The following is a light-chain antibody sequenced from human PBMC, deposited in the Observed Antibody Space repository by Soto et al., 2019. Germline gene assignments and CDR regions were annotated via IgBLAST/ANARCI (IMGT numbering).Light chain of an antibody. CDR2: DTS. Sequence: EVVLTQSPATLSLSPGERVTLSCRASENVYSYLAWYQQKPGQAPRLLIYDTSNRATGIPARFSGSGSGRDFTLTISIREPEDFALYYCQHRKSWPPITFFQGTRLEI. CDR3: QHRKSWPPIT. J-gene: IGKJ5*01. CDR1: ENVYSY. V-gene: IGKV3-11*02.